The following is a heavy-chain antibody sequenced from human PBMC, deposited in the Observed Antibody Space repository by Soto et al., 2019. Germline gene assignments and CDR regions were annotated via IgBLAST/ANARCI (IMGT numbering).Heavy chain of an antibody. V-gene: IGHV1-3*01. J-gene: IGHJ4*02. D-gene: IGHD6-19*01. CDR2: INAGNGNT. CDR3: ARDLKGQWLVNYFDY. CDR1: GYTFTSYA. Sequence: ASVKVSCKASGYTFTSYAMHWVRQAPGQRHEWMGWINAGNGNTKYSQKFQGRVTITRDTSASTAYMELSSLRSEDTALYYCARDLKGQWLVNYFDYWGQGTLVTVSS.